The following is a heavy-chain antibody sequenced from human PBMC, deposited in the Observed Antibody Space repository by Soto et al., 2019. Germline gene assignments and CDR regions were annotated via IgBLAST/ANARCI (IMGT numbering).Heavy chain of an antibody. Sequence: GGSLRLSCAASGFTFSSYGMHWVRQAPGKGLEWVAVISYDGSNKYYADSVKGRFTISRDNSKNTLYLQMNSLRAEDTAVYYCEKAGRVGDYYYGMDVWGQGTTVTVSS. CDR3: EKAGRVGDYYYGMDV. D-gene: IGHD3-10*01. CDR1: GFTFSSYG. V-gene: IGHV3-30*18. J-gene: IGHJ6*02. CDR2: ISYDGSNK.